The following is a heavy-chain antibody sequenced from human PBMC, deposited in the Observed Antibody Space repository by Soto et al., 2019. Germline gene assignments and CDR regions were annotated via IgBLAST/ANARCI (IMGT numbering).Heavy chain of an antibody. CDR3: ASTDFTNYGVTFFDN. CDR2: VYYTGST. V-gene: IGHV4-59*01. Sequence: QVQLQESGPGLVKPSETLSLTCTVSGGSMSRYYWSWIRQPPGKGLEWIGYVYYTGSTNYSPSLKSLLTISVDTSKNQFSLRLSSVTAADTAVYYFASTDFTNYGVTFFDNWGQGALVTVSS. D-gene: IGHD4-17*01. CDR1: GGSMSRYY. J-gene: IGHJ4*02.